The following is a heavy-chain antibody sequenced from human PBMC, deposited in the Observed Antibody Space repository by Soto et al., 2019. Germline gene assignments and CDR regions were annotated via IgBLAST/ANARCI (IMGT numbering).Heavy chain of an antibody. J-gene: IGHJ6*02. CDR3: ARHSGSGSYNYGMDV. D-gene: IGHD3-10*01. CDR1: GYSFTSYW. CDR2: IYPGDSDT. Sequence: PGESLKISCKGSGYSFTSYWIGWVRQMPGKGLEWMGIIYPGDSDTRYSPSFQGQVTISADKSISTAYLQWSSLKASDTAMYYCARHSGSGSYNYGMDVWGQGTTVTVSS. V-gene: IGHV5-51*01.